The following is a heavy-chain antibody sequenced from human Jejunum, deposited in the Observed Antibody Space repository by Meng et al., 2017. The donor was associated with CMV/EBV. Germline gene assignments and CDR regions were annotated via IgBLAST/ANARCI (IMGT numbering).Heavy chain of an antibody. V-gene: IGHV4-59*08. CDR3: ARHSSYHFDY. D-gene: IGHD3-16*02. CDR2: FYYSGST. J-gene: IGHJ4*02. Sequence: VQLQESGPGQVKPSETLSLTCTVSGVSINTYYWSWIRQPPGKGLEWIGYFYYSGSTKYNPSLKSRVTISGDTSKNQLSLSLNSVTASDTALYYCARHSSYHFDYWGQGTLVTVSS. CDR1: GVSINTYY.